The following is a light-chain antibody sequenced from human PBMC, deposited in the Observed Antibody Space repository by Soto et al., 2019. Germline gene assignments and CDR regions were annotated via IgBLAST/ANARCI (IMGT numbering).Light chain of an antibody. CDR2: YVS. Sequence: QSALTQPASVSGSPGQSITISCTGTSSDVGGYNYVSWYQQHPGKAPKLMIYYVSNRPSGVSNRFSGSKSGNTASLTISGRQAEDAADYYCSSYTSSSTLGHVVFGGGTKLTVL. CDR1: SSDVGGYNY. J-gene: IGLJ2*01. V-gene: IGLV2-14*01. CDR3: SSYTSSSTLGHVV.